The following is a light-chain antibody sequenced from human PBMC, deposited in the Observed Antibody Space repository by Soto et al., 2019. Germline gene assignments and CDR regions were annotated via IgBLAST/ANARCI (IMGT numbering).Light chain of an antibody. CDR3: GTWDGSLSGYV. V-gene: IGLV1-51*01. CDR2: DNN. J-gene: IGLJ1*01. CDR1: SSKIGNNY. Sequence: QSVLTQPPSVSAAPGQKVTISCSGSSSKIGNNYVSWYQQLPGTAPRLLIYDNNKRPSGIPDRFSGSKSGSSATLGITGLQTGDEADYYCGTWDGSLSGYVFGTGTKVTVL.